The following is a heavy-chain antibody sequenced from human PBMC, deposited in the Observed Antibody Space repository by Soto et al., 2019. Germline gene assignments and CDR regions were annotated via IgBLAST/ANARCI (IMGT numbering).Heavy chain of an antibody. Sequence: ASVKVSCKASGYTFTSTWMHWVRQAPGQGLEWMGIINPYGGAATYAEKFQGWVTMTRDTSISTAYMELSRLRSDDTAVYYCARQIGGGSFNSYYYYYGMDVWGQGTTVTVSS. CDR1: GYTFTSTW. CDR3: ARQIGGGSFNSYYYYYGMDV. CDR2: INPYGGAA. D-gene: IGHD2-15*01. V-gene: IGHV1-2*04. J-gene: IGHJ6*02.